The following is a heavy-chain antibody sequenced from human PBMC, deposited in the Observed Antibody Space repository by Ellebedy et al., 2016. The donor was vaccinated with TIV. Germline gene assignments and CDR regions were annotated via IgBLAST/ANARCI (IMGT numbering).Heavy chain of an antibody. CDR1: GGSISSYY. V-gene: IGHV4-59*01. J-gene: IGHJ5*02. CDR3: ARSGFLEWFQEEYNWFDP. Sequence: MPGGSLRLSCTVSGGSISSYYWSWIRQPPGKGLEWIGYIYYSGSTNYNPSLKSRVTISVDTSKNQFSLKLSSVTAADTAVYYCARSGFLEWFQEEYNWFDPWGQGTLVTVSS. CDR2: IYYSGST. D-gene: IGHD3-3*01.